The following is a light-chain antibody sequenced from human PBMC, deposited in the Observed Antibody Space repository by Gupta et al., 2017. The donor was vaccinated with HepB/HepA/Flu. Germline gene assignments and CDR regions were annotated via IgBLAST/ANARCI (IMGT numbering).Light chain of an antibody. J-gene: IGKJ4*01. CDR2: AAS. V-gene: IGKV1-39*01. Sequence: DILMTQSPSSLSASVGDRVTITCRASQSIVIYLSWYQQKPGKAPKLLIYAASNLQSGVPSRFSGSGSGTDFTLTSSRRQPEDFATYYWQQSSSINTFGGGTRVEIK. CDR1: QSIVIY. CDR3: QQSSSINT.